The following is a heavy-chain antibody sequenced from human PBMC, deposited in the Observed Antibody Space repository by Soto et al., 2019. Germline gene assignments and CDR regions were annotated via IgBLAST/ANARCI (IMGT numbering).Heavy chain of an antibody. CDR2: IRWNSGSI. CDR1: GFTFDEYA. J-gene: IGHJ6*02. V-gene: IGHV3-9*01. Sequence: PVGSLRLSCAASGFTFDEYAMHWVRQAPGKGLEWVSGIRWNSGSIGYADSVKGRFTLSRENAKNSLYLQMNSQRAEDRDLYYGAKAVSGISGPYYYYCMDVSGQRTTVRVCS. CDR3: AKAVSGISGPYYYYCMDV. D-gene: IGHD6-13*01.